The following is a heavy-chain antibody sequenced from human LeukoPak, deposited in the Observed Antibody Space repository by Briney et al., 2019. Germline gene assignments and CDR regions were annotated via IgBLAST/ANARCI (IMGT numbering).Heavy chain of an antibody. CDR1: GGSISRTSYY. J-gene: IGHJ4*02. D-gene: IGHD4-23*01. V-gene: IGHV4-39*01. Sequence: KTLETLSLTCTVSGGSISRTSYYWDWIRQPPGKGLEWIGNVFDSGSTHYNPSLKSRVTISVDTSKNQFSLRLSSVTAADTAVYYCARGDYGGNEDYWGQGTLVTVSS. CDR2: VFDSGST. CDR3: ARGDYGGNEDY.